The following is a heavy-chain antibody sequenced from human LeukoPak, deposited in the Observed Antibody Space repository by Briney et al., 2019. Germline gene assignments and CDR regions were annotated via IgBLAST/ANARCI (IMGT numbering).Heavy chain of an antibody. D-gene: IGHD3/OR15-3a*01. CDR1: GFTFSDYA. Sequence: PAGGSLRLSCTASGFTFSDYAMSWVRQAPGKGLEWVSAISGSGGRTYYADSVKGRFTISRDSSKNTLYLQMNSLRAEDTAIYYCARLGIGLGLAFDIWGQGTVVTASS. V-gene: IGHV3-23*01. CDR2: ISGSGGRT. CDR3: ARLGIGLGLAFDI. J-gene: IGHJ3*02.